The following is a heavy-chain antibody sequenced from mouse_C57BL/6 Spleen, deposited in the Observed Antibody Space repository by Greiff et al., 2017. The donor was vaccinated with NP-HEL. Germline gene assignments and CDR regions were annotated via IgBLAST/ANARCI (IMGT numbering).Heavy chain of an antibody. CDR3: ARALPYYYGFDY. Sequence: VQLQQSGPELVKPGASVKISCKASGYAFSSSWMNWVKQRPGKGLEWIGRIYPGDGDTNYNGKFKGKATLTADKSSSTAYMQLSSLTSEDSAVYFCARALPYYYGFDYWGQGTTLTVSS. CDR2: IYPGDGDT. CDR1: GYAFSSSW. D-gene: IGHD1-1*01. J-gene: IGHJ2*01. V-gene: IGHV1-82*01.